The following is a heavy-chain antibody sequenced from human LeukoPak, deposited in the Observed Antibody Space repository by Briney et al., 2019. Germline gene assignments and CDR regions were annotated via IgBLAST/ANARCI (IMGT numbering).Heavy chain of an antibody. V-gene: IGHV3-9*01. CDR2: ISWNSGSI. Sequence: GGSLRLSCAASGFTFDDYAMHWVRQAPGKGLEWVSGISWNSGSIGYADSVKGRFTISRDNAKNSLYLQMNSLRAEDTALYYCAKGGYSYGLDGAMFDYWGQGTLVTVSS. J-gene: IGHJ4*02. CDR1: GFTFDDYA. D-gene: IGHD5-18*01. CDR3: AKGGYSYGLDGAMFDY.